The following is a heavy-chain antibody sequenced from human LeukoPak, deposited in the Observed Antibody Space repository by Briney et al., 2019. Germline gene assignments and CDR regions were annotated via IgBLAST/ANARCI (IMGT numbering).Heavy chain of an antibody. Sequence: SETLSLICTVSGGSISSYYWSWIRQPPGKGLEWIGYIYYSGSTNYSPSLKSRVTISVDTSKNQFSLNLSSVTAADTAVYYCARNLGGYYYYGMDVWGQGTTVTVS. CDR1: GGSISSYY. CDR2: IYYSGST. CDR3: ARNLGGYYYYGMDV. D-gene: IGHD3-16*01. J-gene: IGHJ6*02. V-gene: IGHV4-59*08.